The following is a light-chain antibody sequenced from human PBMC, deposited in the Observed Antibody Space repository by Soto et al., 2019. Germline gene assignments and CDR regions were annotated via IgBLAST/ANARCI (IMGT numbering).Light chain of an antibody. CDR3: GTWDSSLSAVI. CDR1: GSNVGASYD. J-gene: IGLJ2*01. CDR2: DNS. Sequence: QSVLTQPPSVSGAPGQTITMSCTGSGSNVGASYDVHWYQVLPGAGPRLLIYDNSVRPSGIPDRFSGSKSGTSATLGITGLQTGDEAHYYCGTWDSSLSAVIFGGGTKLTVL. V-gene: IGLV1-51*01.